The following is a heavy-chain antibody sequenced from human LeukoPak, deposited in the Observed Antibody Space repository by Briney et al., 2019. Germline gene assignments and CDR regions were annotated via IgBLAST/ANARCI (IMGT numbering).Heavy chain of an antibody. Sequence: PGGSLRLSCAASGFTFSSYWMSWVRQAPGKGLEWVANIKQDGSEKYYVDSVKGRFTFSRDNAKNSLYLQMNSLRAEDTAVYYCARVGAWLGFGENHYYFDYWGQGTLVTVSS. CDR1: GFTFSSYW. D-gene: IGHD3-10*01. CDR2: IKQDGSEK. J-gene: IGHJ4*02. V-gene: IGHV3-7*01. CDR3: ARVGAWLGFGENHYYFDY.